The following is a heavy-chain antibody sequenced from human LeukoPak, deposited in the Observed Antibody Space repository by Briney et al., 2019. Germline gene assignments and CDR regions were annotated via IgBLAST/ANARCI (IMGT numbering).Heavy chain of an antibody. Sequence: GGSLRLSCAASGFTFGCYSMTWVRQAPGKGLEWVSAISGSGGSTYYADSVKGRFTISRDNSKNTLYLQMNSLRAEDTAVYYCATDSDVRDYGGYFDYWGQGTLVTVSS. CDR2: ISGSGGST. CDR3: ATDSDVRDYGGYFDY. J-gene: IGHJ4*02. D-gene: IGHD4-23*01. CDR1: GFTFGCYS. V-gene: IGHV3-23*01.